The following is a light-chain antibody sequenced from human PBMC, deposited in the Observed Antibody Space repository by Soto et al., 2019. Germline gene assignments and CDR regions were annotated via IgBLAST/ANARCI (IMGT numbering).Light chain of an antibody. CDR1: QGIGNW. CDR2: AAS. CDR3: QQYDSDPLT. V-gene: IGKV1D-16*01. J-gene: IGKJ4*01. Sequence: DIPMTQSPSSLSAAVGDRITITCRASQGIGNWVAWYQQKSGKAPKSLIYAASNLQSGVPSRFSGTRSGTNFTLTINSLQPEDFASYYCQQYDSDPLTFGGGTKVDMK.